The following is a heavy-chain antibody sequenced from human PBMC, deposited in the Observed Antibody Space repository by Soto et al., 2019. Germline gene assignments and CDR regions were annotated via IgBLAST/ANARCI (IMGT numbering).Heavy chain of an antibody. CDR2: IYYSGST. J-gene: IGHJ4*02. D-gene: IGHD6-13*01. Sequence: PSETLSLTCTVSGGSIIGYYWSWIRQPPAKGLEWIGYIYYSGSTNYNPSLKSRVSISVDTSKNQFSLKLSSVTAADTAVYYCARRPLPGSSSWYDYWGQGTLVTVSS. CDR3: ARRPLPGSSSWYDY. V-gene: IGHV4-59*01. CDR1: GGSIIGYY.